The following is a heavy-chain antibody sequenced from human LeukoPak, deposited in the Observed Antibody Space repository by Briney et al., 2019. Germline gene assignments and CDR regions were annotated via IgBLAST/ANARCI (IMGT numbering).Heavy chain of an antibody. V-gene: IGHV4-59*08. CDR3: ARHSSGYFYLDY. D-gene: IGHD3-22*01. Sequence: PSETLSLTCAVYGGSFSGYYWSWIRQPPGKGLEWIGYIYYSGSTKYNPSLKSRVTISVDTSKNQFSLKLSAVTAADTAVYYCARHSSGYFYLDYWGQGTLVTVSS. CDR2: IYYSGST. CDR1: GGSFSGYY. J-gene: IGHJ4*02.